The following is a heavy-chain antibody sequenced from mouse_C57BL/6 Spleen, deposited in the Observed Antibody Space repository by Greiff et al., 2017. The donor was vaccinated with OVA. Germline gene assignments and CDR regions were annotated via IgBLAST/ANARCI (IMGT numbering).Heavy chain of an antibody. CDR2: ISYDGSN. J-gene: IGHJ2*01. CDR3: ARDYGSSDGGVDD. CDR1: GYSITSGYY. D-gene: IGHD1-1*01. V-gene: IGHV3-6*01. Sequence: ESGPGLVKPSQSLSLTCSVTGYSITSGYYWNWVRQFPGNKLEWMGYISYDGSNNSNPSLKNRISITRDTSKNQFFLKLNSVTTEDTATHYCARDYGSSDGGVDDWGQGTTLTDSP.